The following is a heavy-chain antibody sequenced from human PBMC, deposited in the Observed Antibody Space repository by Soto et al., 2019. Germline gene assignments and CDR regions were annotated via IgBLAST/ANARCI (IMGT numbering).Heavy chain of an antibody. CDR1: GFTFRTYW. CDR2: INQDGSEK. V-gene: IGHV3-7*05. D-gene: IGHD5-18*01. Sequence: EVQLVESGGGLVQPGGSLRLSCGASGFTFRTYWLSWVRQVPGKGLEWVANINQDGSEKNYVDSVKGRFTISRDNAKNSLHLQMSSLRAEDTALYGCARDGSTSWYSYDYHGMDVWGQGTTFTVSS. J-gene: IGHJ6*02. CDR3: ARDGSTSWYSYDYHGMDV.